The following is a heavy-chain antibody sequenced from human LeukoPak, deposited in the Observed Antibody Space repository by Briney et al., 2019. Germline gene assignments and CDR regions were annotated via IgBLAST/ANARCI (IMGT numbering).Heavy chain of an antibody. CDR1: GFTFSSYW. V-gene: IGHV3-74*01. CDR2: INSDGSST. D-gene: IGHD6-6*01. J-gene: IGHJ3*02. CDR3: AKDYARIAARLAFDI. Sequence: GGSLRLSCAASGFTFSSYWMHWVRQAPGKGLVWVSRINSDGSSTSYADSVKGRFTISRDNAKNTLYLQMNSLRAEDTAVYYCAKDYARIAARLAFDIWGQGTMVTVSS.